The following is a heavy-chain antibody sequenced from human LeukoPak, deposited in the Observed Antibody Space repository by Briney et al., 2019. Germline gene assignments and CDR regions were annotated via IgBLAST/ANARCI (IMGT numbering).Heavy chain of an antibody. Sequence: PGGSLRLSCTASGFTFSSYTMNWVRQAPGKGLEWVSYISSSSSSSGTIYYADSVKGRFTISRDSAKNSLYLQMNSLRAEDTAVYYCARGRVGGQRTDTFDIWGQGTMVTVSS. D-gene: IGHD1-26*01. CDR1: GFTFSSYT. CDR2: ISSSSSSSGTI. V-gene: IGHV3-48*04. J-gene: IGHJ3*02. CDR3: ARGRVGGQRTDTFDI.